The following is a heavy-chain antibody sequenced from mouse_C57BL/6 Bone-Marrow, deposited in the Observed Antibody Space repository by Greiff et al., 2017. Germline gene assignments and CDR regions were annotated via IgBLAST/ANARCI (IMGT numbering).Heavy chain of an antibody. CDR2: IYPGSGST. CDR3: AREDGYYYGSSYEDAMDY. J-gene: IGHJ4*01. Sequence: QVQLQQPGAELVKPGASVKMSCKASGYTFTSYWITWVKQRPGQGLEWIGDIYPGSGSTNYNEKFKSKATLTVDTSSSTAYMQLSSLTSEDSAVYYCAREDGYYYGSSYEDAMDYWGQGASVTVSS. V-gene: IGHV1-55*01. D-gene: IGHD1-1*01. CDR1: GYTFTSYW.